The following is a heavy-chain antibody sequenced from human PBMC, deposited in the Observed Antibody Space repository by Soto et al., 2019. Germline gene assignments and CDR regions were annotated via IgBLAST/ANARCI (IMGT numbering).Heavy chain of an antibody. D-gene: IGHD1-26*01. CDR3: ARDWGSGSYDSPGWFDP. Sequence: QVQLVESGGGVVQPGRSLRLSCAASGFTFSSYGMHWVRQAPGKGLEWVAVIGYDGSTKYYADSVKGRFTISRDNSKKTLDLQMHSLRAEDKDVYYCARDWGSGSYDSPGWFDPWGQGTLVTVSS. V-gene: IGHV3-33*01. J-gene: IGHJ5*02. CDR2: IGYDGSTK. CDR1: GFTFSSYG.